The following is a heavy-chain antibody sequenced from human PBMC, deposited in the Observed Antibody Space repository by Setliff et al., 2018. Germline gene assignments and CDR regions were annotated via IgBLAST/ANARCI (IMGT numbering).Heavy chain of an antibody. Sequence: GASLKISCAASGFIFSDYAMNWVRQAPGKGLEWLSYISNSNSIHYADSVKGRFTISRDNAKNSLSLQMNSLGAEDTAVYYCAREGQLLLQGEYSDAFDIWGQGTKVTVSS. J-gene: IGHJ3*02. CDR3: AREGQLLLQGEYSDAFDI. CDR1: GFIFSDYA. D-gene: IGHD2-15*01. V-gene: IGHV3-48*01. CDR2: ISNSNSI.